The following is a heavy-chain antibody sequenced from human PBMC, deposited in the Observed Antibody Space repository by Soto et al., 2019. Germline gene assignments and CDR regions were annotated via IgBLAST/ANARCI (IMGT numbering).Heavy chain of an antibody. CDR3: ASYSYCSSTSCYGYWFDP. J-gene: IGHJ5*02. CDR2: IYYSGST. CDR1: GGSISSGDYY. D-gene: IGHD2-2*01. V-gene: IGHV4-30-4*01. Sequence: SETLSLTCTVSGGSISSGDYYWSWIRQPPGKGLEWIGYIYYSGSTYYNPSLKSRVTISVDTSKNQFSLKLSSVTAADTAVYYCASYSYCSSTSCYGYWFDPWGQGTLVTVSS.